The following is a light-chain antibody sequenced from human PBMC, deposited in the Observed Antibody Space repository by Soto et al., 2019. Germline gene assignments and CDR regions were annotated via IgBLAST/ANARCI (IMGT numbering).Light chain of an antibody. Sequence: SYELTQPPSVSVAPGQTATITCGGNTIESKSVHWYQQKPGQAPVLVVHDDSDRPSGIPERFSGSNSGNTATLTISRVEAGDEADYYCQVWDGSSDVVFGGGTKVTVL. CDR2: DDS. CDR3: QVWDGSSDVV. J-gene: IGLJ2*01. V-gene: IGLV3-21*02. CDR1: TIESKS.